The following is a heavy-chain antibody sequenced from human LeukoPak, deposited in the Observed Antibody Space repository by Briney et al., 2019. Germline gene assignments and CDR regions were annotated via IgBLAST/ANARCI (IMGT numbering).Heavy chain of an antibody. CDR3: ARYYCIGTSCYSTNWFDP. Sequence: SETLSLACTVAGGSLASYYWRWIRHPPGGGLEWIGYFSSGGASTSHPSLKSRVTMSVDTSKNQVSLRLSSVNAADTAIYYCARYYCIGTSCYSTNWFDPWRQGTLVTVPS. D-gene: IGHD2-2*01. CDR1: GGSLASYY. V-gene: IGHV4-4*09. J-gene: IGHJ5*02. CDR2: FSSGGAS.